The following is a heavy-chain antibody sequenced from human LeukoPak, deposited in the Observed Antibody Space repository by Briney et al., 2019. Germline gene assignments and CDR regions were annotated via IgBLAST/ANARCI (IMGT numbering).Heavy chain of an antibody. CDR1: GGSFSGYY. D-gene: IGHD3-10*01. CDR3: ARGLLWFGEPPPGFDY. Sequence: SETLSLTCAVYGGSFSGYYWSWIRQPPGKGLEWIGEINHSGSTNYNPSLKSRVTISVDTSKNQFSLKLSSVTAADTAVYYCARGLLWFGEPPPGFDYWGQGTLVTVSS. V-gene: IGHV4-34*01. J-gene: IGHJ4*02. CDR2: INHSGST.